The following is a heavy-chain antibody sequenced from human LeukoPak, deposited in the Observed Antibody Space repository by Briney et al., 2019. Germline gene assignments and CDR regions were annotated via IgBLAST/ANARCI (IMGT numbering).Heavy chain of an antibody. J-gene: IGHJ4*02. CDR2: ISSSDSTI. CDR1: GFTFSSYE. Sequence: GGSLRLSCAASGFTFSSYEMHWVRQAPGKGLEWVSYISSSDSTIYYADSVKGRFTISRDNSKNTLYLQMGSLRAEDMAVYYCARKVAGNGFDYWGQGTLVTVSS. CDR3: ARKVAGNGFDY. V-gene: IGHV3-48*03. D-gene: IGHD6-19*01.